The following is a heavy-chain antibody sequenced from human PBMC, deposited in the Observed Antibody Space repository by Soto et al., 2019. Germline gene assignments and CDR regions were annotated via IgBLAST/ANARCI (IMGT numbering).Heavy chain of an antibody. J-gene: IGHJ3*02. CDR2: IPASGGST. D-gene: IGHD2-2*01. CDR1: GFTFSSYT. V-gene: IGHV3-23*01. Sequence: GGSLRLSCAASGFTFSSYTMHWVRQAPGKGLEWVSSIPASGGSTYYIDSVKGRFTISRDNSRNTLYLQMNSPRVEDTAIYYCAEGCISTGCSRDDSFDIWGQGTMVTVSS. CDR3: AEGCISTGCSRDDSFDI.